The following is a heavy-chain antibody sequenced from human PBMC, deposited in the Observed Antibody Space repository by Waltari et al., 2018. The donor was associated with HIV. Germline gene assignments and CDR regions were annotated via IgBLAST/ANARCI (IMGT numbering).Heavy chain of an antibody. Sequence: QVQLQESGPGLVRPSETLSPTCNVSGGSIGSYYWSWIRQPPGKELEWIGYIHYSGSANYHPSLKSRGTVSVDTSKHQFSLKLSSVTAADTAVYYCATLMVYAPRSHYYGMDVWGQGTTVIVSS. J-gene: IGHJ6*02. D-gene: IGHD2-8*01. CDR1: GGSIGSYY. V-gene: IGHV4-59*01. CDR3: ATLMVYAPRSHYYGMDV. CDR2: IHYSGSA.